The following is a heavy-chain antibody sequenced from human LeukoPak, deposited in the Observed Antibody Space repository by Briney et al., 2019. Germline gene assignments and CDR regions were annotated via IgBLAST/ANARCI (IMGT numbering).Heavy chain of an antibody. CDR1: GFTFSSYD. D-gene: IGHD3-22*01. J-gene: IGHJ6*03. Sequence: PGGSLRLSCAASGFTFSSYDMHWVRQATGKGLEWVSVIGTAGDTYYPGSVKGRFTISRDNAKNTLYLQMNSLRAEDTAVYYCAKDGGGYYPSYYYYMDVWGKGTTVTISS. V-gene: IGHV3-13*01. CDR3: AKDGGGYYPSYYYYMDV. CDR2: IGTAGDT.